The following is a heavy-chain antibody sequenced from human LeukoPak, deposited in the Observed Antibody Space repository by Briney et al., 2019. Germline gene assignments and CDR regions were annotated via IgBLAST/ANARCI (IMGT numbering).Heavy chain of an antibody. D-gene: IGHD3-9*01. J-gene: IGHJ4*02. Sequence: ASVKVSCKASGYTLTGYYMHWVRQAPGQGLEWMGWINPNSGGTNYAQKFQGRVTMTRDTSISTAYMELSRLRSDDTAVYYCARGGAQLRYFDWFPFDYWGQGTLVTVSS. V-gene: IGHV1-2*02. CDR2: INPNSGGT. CDR3: ARGGAQLRYFDWFPFDY. CDR1: GYTLTGYY.